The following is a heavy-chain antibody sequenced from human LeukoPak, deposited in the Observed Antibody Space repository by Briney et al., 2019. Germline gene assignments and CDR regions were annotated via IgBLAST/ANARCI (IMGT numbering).Heavy chain of an antibody. V-gene: IGHV3-23*01. J-gene: IGHJ3*01. D-gene: IGHD1-14*01. Sequence: PGGSLRLSCAASGFTFSTYAMSWVRRAPGKGLEWVSSISGSGGSTFYADSVKGRFTISRDNSKNTLYLQMNSLRAEDTAVYYCAKRITVVARDAFDFWGQGTMVTVSS. CDR2: ISGSGGST. CDR1: GFTFSTYA. CDR3: AKRITVVARDAFDF.